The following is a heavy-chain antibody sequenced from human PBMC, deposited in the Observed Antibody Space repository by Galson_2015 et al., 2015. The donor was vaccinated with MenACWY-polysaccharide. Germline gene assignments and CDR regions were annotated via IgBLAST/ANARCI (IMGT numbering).Heavy chain of an antibody. D-gene: IGHD2-21*02. V-gene: IGHV3-48*02. CDR3: ARSCGGDCFYYYGMDV. CDR1: GFAFSSYS. CDR2: ISSGSSTI. Sequence: SGAEVKKPGGSLRLSCAASGFAFSSYSMNWVRQAPGKGLEWVSYISSGSSTIYYADSVKGRFTISRDNAKNSLYLQMNSLRDEDTAIYYCARSCGGDCFYYYGMDVWGQGTTVTVSS. J-gene: IGHJ6*02.